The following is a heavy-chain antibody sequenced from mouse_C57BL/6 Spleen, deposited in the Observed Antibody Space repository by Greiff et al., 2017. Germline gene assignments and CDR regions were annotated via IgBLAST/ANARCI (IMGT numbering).Heavy chain of an antibody. CDR2: IYPSDSET. J-gene: IGHJ2*01. V-gene: IGHV1-61*01. D-gene: IGHD4-1*01. Sequence: VQLQQPGAELVRPGSSVKLSCKASGYTFTSYWMDWVKQRPGQGLEWIGNIYPSDSETHYNQKFKDKATLTVDKSSSTAYMQLSSLTSEDSAVYYCARAGTGYVDYWGQGTTLTVSS. CDR1: GYTFTSYW. CDR3: ARAGTGYVDY.